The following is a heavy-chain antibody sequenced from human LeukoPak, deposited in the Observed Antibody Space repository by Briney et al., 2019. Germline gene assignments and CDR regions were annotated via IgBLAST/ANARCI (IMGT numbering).Heavy chain of an antibody. V-gene: IGHV4-34*01. D-gene: IGHD3-22*01. Sequence: SETLSLTCAVYSGSFSGYYWSWIRQPPGKGLEWIGEINHSGSTNYNPSLKSRVTISVDTSKNQFSLKLSSVTAADTAVYYCARFGPVYDSSGYYYYYYYMDVWGKGTTVTVSS. J-gene: IGHJ6*03. CDR2: INHSGST. CDR1: SGSFSGYY. CDR3: ARFGPVYDSSGYYYYYYYMDV.